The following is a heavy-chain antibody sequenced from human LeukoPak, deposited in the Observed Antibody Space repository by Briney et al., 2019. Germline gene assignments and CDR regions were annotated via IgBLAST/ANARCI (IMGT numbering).Heavy chain of an antibody. CDR3: ARGGSTSYWFDP. V-gene: IGHV1-8*03. D-gene: IGHD2-2*01. CDR2: MNPNSGNT. J-gene: IGHJ5*02. Sequence: GASVKVSCKASGYTFTSYDINWVRQATGQGLEWMGWMNPNSGNTGYAQKFQGRVTITRNTSISTAYMELSSLRSEDTAVYYCARGGSTSYWFDPWGQGTLVTVSS. CDR1: GYTFTSYD.